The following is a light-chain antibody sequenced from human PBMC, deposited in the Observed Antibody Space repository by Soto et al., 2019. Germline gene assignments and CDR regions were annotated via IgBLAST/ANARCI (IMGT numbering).Light chain of an antibody. V-gene: IGLV2-14*01. CDR2: EVS. CDR1: SSDVGRYNY. Sequence: QSVLTQPASVSGSPGQSITISCTGTSSDVGRYNYVSWYQHHPGKAPKLMISEVSNRPSGISNRFSGSKSGNTASLTISGLQAEDEADYYCSSYAITSTPIYVFGTGTKVTV. CDR3: SSYAITSTPIYV. J-gene: IGLJ1*01.